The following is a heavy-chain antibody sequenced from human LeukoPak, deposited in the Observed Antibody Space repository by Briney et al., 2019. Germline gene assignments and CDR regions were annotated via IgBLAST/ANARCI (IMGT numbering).Heavy chain of an antibody. CDR2: INHSGST. J-gene: IGHJ4*02. CDR1: GGSISSYY. CDR3: ARDPPNAHYDSSGYYPLDDY. Sequence: SETLSLTCTVSGGSISSYYWSWIRQPPGKGLEWIGEINHSGSTNYNPSLKSRVTISVDTSKNQFSLKLSSVTAADTAVYYCARDPPNAHYDSSGYYPLDDYWGQGTLVTVSS. V-gene: IGHV4-34*01. D-gene: IGHD3-22*01.